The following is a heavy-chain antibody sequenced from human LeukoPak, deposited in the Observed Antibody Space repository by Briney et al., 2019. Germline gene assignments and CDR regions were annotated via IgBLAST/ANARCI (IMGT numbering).Heavy chain of an antibody. Sequence: PGGSLRLSCAASGFTFDSYAMTWVRQAPGKGLEWVSGISGSGESTYDADSVKGRFTISRDNSKNTLYLQMNSLRADDTAVYYCAKGGSFWSHYFPANWFDPWGQGTLVTVSP. CDR3: AKGGSFWSHYFPANWFDP. CDR1: GFTFDSYA. J-gene: IGHJ5*02. D-gene: IGHD3-3*01. V-gene: IGHV3-23*01. CDR2: ISGSGEST.